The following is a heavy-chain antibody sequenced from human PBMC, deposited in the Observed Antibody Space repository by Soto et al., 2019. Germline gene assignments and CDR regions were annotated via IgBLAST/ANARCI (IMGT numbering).Heavy chain of an antibody. CDR3: AREVGHGWFDP. Sequence: EVQLVESGGGLVQPGGSLRLSCAASGFTISSNYMSWVRQAPGKGLEWVSVIYSGGSTYYADSVKGRFTISRHNSKNTLYLQMNSLRAEDTAVYYCAREVGHGWFDPWGQGTLVTVSS. V-gene: IGHV3-53*04. CDR1: GFTISSNY. J-gene: IGHJ5*02. CDR2: IYSGGST.